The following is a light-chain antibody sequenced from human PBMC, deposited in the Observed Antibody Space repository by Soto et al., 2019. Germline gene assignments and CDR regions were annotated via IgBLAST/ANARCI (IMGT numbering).Light chain of an antibody. CDR1: QGISSA. CDR2: DAS. J-gene: IGKJ3*01. Sequence: AIQLTQSPSSLSASVGDRVTVTCRASQGISSALAWYQQKPGKAPKLLIYDASSLESGVPSRFSGSGSGTDFTLTISSLQPEDFATYYCQQFNNYLFTFGPGTKVDIK. CDR3: QQFNNYLFT. V-gene: IGKV1D-13*01.